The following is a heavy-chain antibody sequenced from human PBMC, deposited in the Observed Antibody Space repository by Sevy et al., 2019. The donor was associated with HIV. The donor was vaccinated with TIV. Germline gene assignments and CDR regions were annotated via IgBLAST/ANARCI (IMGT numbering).Heavy chain of an antibody. CDR1: GGSISSGGHY. J-gene: IGHJ6*03. CDR3: ARGGIVGAVGAYYYMDV. Sequence: SETLSLTCTVSGGSISSGGHYWSWIRQHPGKGLEWIGYIYYSGSTYYNPSLKSRVTISVDTSKNQFSLKLSSVTAADTAVYYCARGGIVGAVGAYYYMDVWGKGTTVTVSS. CDR2: IYYSGST. D-gene: IGHD1-26*01. V-gene: IGHV4-31*03.